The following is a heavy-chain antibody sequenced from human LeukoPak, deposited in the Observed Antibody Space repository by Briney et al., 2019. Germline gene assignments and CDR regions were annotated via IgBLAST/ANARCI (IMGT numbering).Heavy chain of an antibody. Sequence: GGSLRLSCAASGFTFSSYWMHWFRQAPGKGLLWVSRIISDGSSTSYADSVKGRFTISRDNAKNTLYLQMNSLRAEDTAVYYCARAISYGYGGLDYWGQGTLVTVSS. CDR2: IISDGSST. CDR3: ARAISYGYGGLDY. V-gene: IGHV3-74*01. CDR1: GFTFSSYW. J-gene: IGHJ4*02. D-gene: IGHD5-18*01.